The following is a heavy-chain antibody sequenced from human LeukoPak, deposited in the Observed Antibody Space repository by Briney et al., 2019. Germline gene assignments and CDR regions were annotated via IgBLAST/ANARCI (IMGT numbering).Heavy chain of an antibody. CDR1: GYSISSDYY. V-gene: IGHV4-38-2*01. CDR2: ISHGGRT. J-gene: IGHJ4*02. D-gene: IGHD1-26*01. CDR3: AGIVGNIEVFDY. Sequence: SETLSLTCAVSGYSISSDYYWGWIRQPPGKGLEWIGSISHGGRTYYNPSFRGRVTTSVDTSKNEVSLKLSSVTAADTAVYYCAGIVGNIEVFDYWGQGTLVTVSS.